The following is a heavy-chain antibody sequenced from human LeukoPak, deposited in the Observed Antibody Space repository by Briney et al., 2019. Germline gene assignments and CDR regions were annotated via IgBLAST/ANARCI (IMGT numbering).Heavy chain of an antibody. CDR1: GGTFSSYA. CDR2: IIPILGIA. D-gene: IGHD3-22*01. CDR3: ARVWHYYDSSGYHPNGMDV. Sequence: SVKVSCKASGGTFSSYAISWVRQAPGQGLEWMGRIIPILGIANYAQKFQGRVTITADKSTSTAYMELSSLRSEDTAVYYCARVWHYYDSSGYHPNGMDVWGQGTTVTVSS. J-gene: IGHJ6*02. V-gene: IGHV1-69*04.